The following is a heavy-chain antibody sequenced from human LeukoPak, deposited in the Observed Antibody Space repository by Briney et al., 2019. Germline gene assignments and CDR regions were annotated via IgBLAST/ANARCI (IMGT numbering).Heavy chain of an antibody. CDR1: GITLSNYG. CDR2: ISDSGGGT. V-gene: IGHV3-23*01. J-gene: IGHJ4*02. CDR3: AKRGVVIRVILVGFHKEAYYFDS. Sequence: GGSLRLSCAVSGITLSNYGMSWVRQAPGKGLEWVAGISDSGGGTNYADSVKGRFTISRDSPRNTLYLQMNSLRPEESAVYFCAKRGVVIRVILVGFHKEAYYFDSWGQGALVTVSS. D-gene: IGHD3-22*01.